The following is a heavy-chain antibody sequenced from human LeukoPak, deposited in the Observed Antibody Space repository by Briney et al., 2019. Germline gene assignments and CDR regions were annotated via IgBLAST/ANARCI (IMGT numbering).Heavy chain of an antibody. V-gene: IGHV1-8*01. D-gene: IGHD5-24*01. CDR3: ARPRTWLQPDAFDI. CDR2: MNPNSGNT. J-gene: IGHJ3*02. CDR1: GYTFTSYD. Sequence: GASVKVSCKAAGYTFTSYDINWVRQVTGQGLEWMGWMNPNSGNTGYAQKFQGRVTMTRKTSISTAYMELSSLRSEDTAVYYCARPRTWLQPDAFDIWGQGTMVTVSS.